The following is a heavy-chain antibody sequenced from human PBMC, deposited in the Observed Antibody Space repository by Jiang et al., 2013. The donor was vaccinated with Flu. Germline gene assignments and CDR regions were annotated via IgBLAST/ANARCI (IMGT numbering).Heavy chain of an antibody. Sequence: GSGLVKPSETLSLTCTVSGGSISSSSYYWGWIRQPPGKGLEWIGSIYYSGSTYYNPSLKSRVTISVDTSKNQFSLKLSSVTAADTAVYYCARRIVVVPAAIGSFDPWGQGTLVTVSS. J-gene: IGHJ5*02. CDR2: IYYSGST. V-gene: IGHV4-39*01. CDR3: ARRIVVVPAAIGSFDP. CDR1: GGSISSSSYY. D-gene: IGHD2-2*01.